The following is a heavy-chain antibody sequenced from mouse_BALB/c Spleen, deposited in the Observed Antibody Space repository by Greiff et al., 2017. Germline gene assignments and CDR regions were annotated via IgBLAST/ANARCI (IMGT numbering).Heavy chain of an antibody. CDR1: GFTFSSYG. J-gene: IGHJ4*01. Sequence: EVQLQESGGDLVKPGGSLKLSCAASGFTFSSYGMSWVRQTPDKRLEWVATISSGGSYTYYPDSVKGRFTISRDNAKNTLYLQMSSLKSEDTAMYYCARQNGGYDGNLDAMDYWGQGTSVTVSS. D-gene: IGHD2-2*01. V-gene: IGHV5-6*01. CDR3: ARQNGGYDGNLDAMDY. CDR2: ISSGGSYT.